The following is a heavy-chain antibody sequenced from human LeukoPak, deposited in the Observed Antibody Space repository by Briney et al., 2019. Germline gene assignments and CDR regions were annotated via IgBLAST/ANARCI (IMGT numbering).Heavy chain of an antibody. CDR1: GVTFSSYW. Sequence: PGGSLRLSCAASGVTFSSYWMHCGRQAPGKGLVWVSRISSDGSITSYADSVKGRFTISRDNAKNTLYLQINSLSAEDTAVYYCARARLGNGATVDYWGQGTLVTVSS. V-gene: IGHV3-74*01. CDR3: ARARLGNGATVDY. J-gene: IGHJ4*02. CDR2: ISSDGSIT. D-gene: IGHD4-17*01.